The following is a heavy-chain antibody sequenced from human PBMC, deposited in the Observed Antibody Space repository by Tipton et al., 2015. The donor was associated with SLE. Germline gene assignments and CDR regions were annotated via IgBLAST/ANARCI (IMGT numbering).Heavy chain of an antibody. D-gene: IGHD2-21*02. CDR3: ARVRFGDRLDY. CDR1: GFTFRTFS. V-gene: IGHV3-30*04. Sequence: RSLRLSCAASGFTFRTFSIHWVRQAPGKGLEWVALISSDGTTKYYADSVKGRFNISRDNSKNTLYLQMLSLRPEDTAVYYCARVRFGDRLDYWGQGTLVTVSS. CDR2: ISSDGTTK. J-gene: IGHJ4*02.